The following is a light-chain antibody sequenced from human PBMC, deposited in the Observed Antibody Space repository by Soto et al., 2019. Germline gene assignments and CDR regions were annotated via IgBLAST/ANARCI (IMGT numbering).Light chain of an antibody. Sequence: EIVMTQSPATLSVSPGERATLSCRASQSVSSNLAWYQQKPGQAPRLLIYGASTRATGIPARFSGSGSGTEFTLTISSLQSADFAVYYCQQYNNWWRTFGQGTKVEIK. J-gene: IGKJ1*01. CDR1: QSVSSN. CDR3: QQYNNWWRT. CDR2: GAS. V-gene: IGKV3-15*01.